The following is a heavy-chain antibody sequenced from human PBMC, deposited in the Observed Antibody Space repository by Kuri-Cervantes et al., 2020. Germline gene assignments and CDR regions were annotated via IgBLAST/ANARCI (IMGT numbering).Heavy chain of an antibody. V-gene: IGHV3-23*01. CDR1: GFTFSSYA. Sequence: GGSLRLSCAASGFTFSSYAMSWVRQAPGKGLEWVSAISGSGGSTYYADSVKGRFAISRDNSEHTLLLQMNSLRVEDTAVYYCAKSALTPNTHWFDPWGQGTLVTVSS. CDR3: AKSALTPNTHWFDP. CDR2: ISGSGGST. D-gene: IGHD2-8*01. J-gene: IGHJ5*02.